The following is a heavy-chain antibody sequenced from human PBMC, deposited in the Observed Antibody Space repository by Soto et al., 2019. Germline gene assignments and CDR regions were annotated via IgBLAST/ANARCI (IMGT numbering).Heavy chain of an antibody. CDR1: GFSLSTSGMR. V-gene: IGHV2-70*04. CDR3: ARMLYSGSYYFDY. J-gene: IGHJ4*02. CDR2: IDWDDDK. Sequence: LVNPTQTLTLTCAFSGFSLSTSGMRVSWIRQPPGKALEWLARIDWDDDKLYSTSLKTRLTISKDTSKNHVVLTMTNMDPVDTATYYCARMLYSGSYYFDYWGQGTLVTVSS. D-gene: IGHD1-26*01.